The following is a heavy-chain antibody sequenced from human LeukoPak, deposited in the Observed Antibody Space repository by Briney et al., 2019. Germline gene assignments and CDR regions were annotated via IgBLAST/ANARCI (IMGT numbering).Heavy chain of an antibody. CDR3: ARESVTVTREFDY. D-gene: IGHD4-17*01. CDR1: GGSISSGSYY. J-gene: IGHJ4*02. V-gene: IGHV4-61*02. Sequence: PSQTLSLTCTVSGGSISSGSYYWSWIRQPAGKGLEWIGRIYTSGSTNYNPSLKSRVTISVDTSKNQFSLKLSSVTAADTAVYYCARESVTVTREFDYWGQGTLVTVFS. CDR2: IYTSGST.